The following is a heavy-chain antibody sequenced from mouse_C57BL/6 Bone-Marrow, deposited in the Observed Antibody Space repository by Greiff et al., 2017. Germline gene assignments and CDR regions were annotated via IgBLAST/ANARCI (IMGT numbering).Heavy chain of an antibody. Sequence: EVKLMESGPELVKPGASVKISCKASGYSFTDYNMNWVKQSNGKSLEWIGVINPNYGTTSYNQKFKGKATLTVDQSSSTAYMQLNSLTSEDSAVYDCASLDYDIYYYAMDYWGQGTSVTVSS. CDR3: ASLDYDIYYYAMDY. V-gene: IGHV1-39*01. CDR2: INPNYGTT. CDR1: GYSFTDYN. D-gene: IGHD2-4*01. J-gene: IGHJ4*01.